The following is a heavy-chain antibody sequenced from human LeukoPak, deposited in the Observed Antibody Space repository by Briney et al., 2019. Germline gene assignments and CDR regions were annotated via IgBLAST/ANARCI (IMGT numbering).Heavy chain of an antibody. CDR1: GGSISSSSYY. D-gene: IGHD2-2*01. CDR2: IYYSGST. V-gene: IGHV4-39*01. Sequence: PSETLSLTCTVSGGSISSSSYYWGWIRQPPGEGLEWIGSIYYSGSTYYNPSLKSRVTISVATSKNQSSLKLSSVTAAATAVYYCARPRYCSSTSCYPQGGWFDPWGQGTLVTVSS. CDR3: ARPRYCSSTSCYPQGGWFDP. J-gene: IGHJ5*02.